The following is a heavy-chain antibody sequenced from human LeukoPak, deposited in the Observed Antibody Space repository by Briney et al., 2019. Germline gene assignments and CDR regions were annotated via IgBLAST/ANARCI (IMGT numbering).Heavy chain of an antibody. CDR2: ISGSGDST. CDR1: GFTFSSYA. Sequence: GGSLRLSCAASGFTFSSYAMSWVRQAPGKGLEWVSAISGSGDSTYYADSVKGRFTISRDNSKNTLYLQMNSLRAEDTAVYYCAKRPYSGYGHFDYWGQGTLVTVSS. J-gene: IGHJ4*02. V-gene: IGHV3-23*01. CDR3: AKRPYSGYGHFDY. D-gene: IGHD5-12*01.